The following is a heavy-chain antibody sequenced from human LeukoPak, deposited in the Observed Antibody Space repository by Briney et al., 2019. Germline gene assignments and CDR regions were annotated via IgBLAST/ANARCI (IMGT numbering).Heavy chain of an antibody. D-gene: IGHD2-2*01. Sequence: SETLSLTCTVSGGSISSYYWSWIRQPAGKGLEWIGHIYTSGSINYNPSLKSRVIISVDKSKNQFSLKLTSVTAADAAVYYCARLQLRHCSRTSCANEFDYWGQGTLVTVSS. CDR2: IYTSGSI. CDR1: GGSISSYY. V-gene: IGHV4-4*07. J-gene: IGHJ4*02. CDR3: ARLQLRHCSRTSCANEFDY.